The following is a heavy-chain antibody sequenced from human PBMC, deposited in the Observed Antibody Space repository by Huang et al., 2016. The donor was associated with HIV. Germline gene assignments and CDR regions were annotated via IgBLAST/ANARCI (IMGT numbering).Heavy chain of an antibody. D-gene: IGHD2-21*02. V-gene: IGHV3-30*02. CDR3: ATDLGGYSFDY. CDR2: IRFDGGNK. CDR1: GFSFSHYG. Sequence: QEQLVESGGGVVQPGGSLRLSCATSGFSFSHYGLPWVRQAPGKGLEWVAFIRFDGGNKHYADSAKCRLTICRENSKKMLFLEMNSLRGDDTAFYYCATDLGGYSFDYWGQGALVSVSS. J-gene: IGHJ4*02.